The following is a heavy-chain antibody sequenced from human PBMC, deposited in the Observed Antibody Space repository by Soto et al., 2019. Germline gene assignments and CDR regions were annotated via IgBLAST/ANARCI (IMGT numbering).Heavy chain of an antibody. V-gene: IGHV4-39*01. CDR2: IYYSGST. D-gene: IGHD5-12*01. CDR1: GGSIGSSSYY. CDR3: ARLLRHNYYGMDV. J-gene: IGHJ6*02. Sequence: SETLSLTCTVSGGSIGSSSYYWGWIRQPPGKGLEWIGSIYYSGSTYYNPSLKSRVTISVDTSKNQFSLKLSSVTAADTAVYYCARLLRHNYYGMDVWGQGTTVT.